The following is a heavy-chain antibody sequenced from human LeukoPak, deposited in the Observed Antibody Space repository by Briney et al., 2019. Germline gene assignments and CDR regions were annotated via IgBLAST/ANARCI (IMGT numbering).Heavy chain of an antibody. CDR1: GYTFTSYG. J-gene: IGHJ4*02. Sequence: EASVKVSCKASGYTFTSYGISWVRQAPGQGLEWMGWISAYNGNTNYAQKLQGRVTMTTDTSTSTAYMELRSLRSDDTAVYYCARAPHYDFWSGDPDPIDYWGQGTLVTVSS. V-gene: IGHV1-18*01. D-gene: IGHD3-3*01. CDR2: ISAYNGNT. CDR3: ARAPHYDFWSGDPDPIDY.